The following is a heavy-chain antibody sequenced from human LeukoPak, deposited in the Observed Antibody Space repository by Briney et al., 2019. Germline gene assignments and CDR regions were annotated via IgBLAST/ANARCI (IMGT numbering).Heavy chain of an antibody. CDR1: GFTFSSYG. CDR2: ISYDGSNK. D-gene: IGHD5-18*01. CDR3: AKEGGGYSYGPHPAY. V-gene: IGHV3-30*18. J-gene: IGHJ4*02. Sequence: GGSLRLSCAASGFTFSSYGMHWVRQAPGKGLEGVAVISYDGSNKYYADSVKGRFTISRDNSKNTLYLQMNSLRGEDTAVSYCAKEGGGYSYGPHPAYWGQGTLVTVSS.